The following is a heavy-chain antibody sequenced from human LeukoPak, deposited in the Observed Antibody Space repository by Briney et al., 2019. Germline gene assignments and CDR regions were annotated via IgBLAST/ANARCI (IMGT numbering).Heavy chain of an antibody. CDR3: ARAFALGGAMVTSYWFDP. D-gene: IGHD5-18*01. Sequence: SVKVSCKASGGTLSSYAISWVRQAPGQGLEWMGGIIPIFGTANYAQKFQGRVTITADKSTSTAYMELSRLRSDDTAVYYCARAFALGGAMVTSYWFDPWGQGTLVTVSS. V-gene: IGHV1-69*06. J-gene: IGHJ5*02. CDR2: IIPIFGTA. CDR1: GGTLSSYA.